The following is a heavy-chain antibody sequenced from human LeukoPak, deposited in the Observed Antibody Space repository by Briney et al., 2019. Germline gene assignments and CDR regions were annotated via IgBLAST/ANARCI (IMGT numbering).Heavy chain of an antibody. Sequence: ASVKVSCKTFGYRFSSYGFTWVRQAPGQGLEWMGWISTNNGKTNYAQRFQGRVTMTTDTSTSTSYMELTSLRSDDTAVYYCAISGDGYNLAAFDYWGQGTLVTVSS. J-gene: IGHJ4*02. D-gene: IGHD5-24*01. V-gene: IGHV1-18*01. CDR3: AISGDGYNLAAFDY. CDR2: ISTNNGKT. CDR1: GYRFSSYG.